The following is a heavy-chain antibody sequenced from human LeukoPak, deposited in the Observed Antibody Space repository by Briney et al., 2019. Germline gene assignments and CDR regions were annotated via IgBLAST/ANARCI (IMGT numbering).Heavy chain of an antibody. D-gene: IGHD6-19*01. CDR3: AGSIAVASYLDY. CDR2: IHYTGNT. J-gene: IGHJ4*02. CDR1: GDSISSYY. V-gene: IGHV4-59*01. Sequence: PSETLSLTCTVAGDSISSYYWSWIRQPPGKGLEWIGYIHYTGNTNYNPSLKSRVAISLDTSKKQFSLKLSSVTAADTAVYYCAGSIAVASYLDYWGQGTLVTVSS.